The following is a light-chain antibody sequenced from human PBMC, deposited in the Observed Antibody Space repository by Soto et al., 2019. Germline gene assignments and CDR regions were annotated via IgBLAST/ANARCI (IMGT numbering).Light chain of an antibody. CDR2: GAS. CDR3: QQYGSSPWLT. CDR1: QSVSGSY. V-gene: IGKV3-20*01. Sequence: EIVLTQSPGTLSLSPGERATLSCRASQSVSGSYLAWYQQKPGQAPRLLIYGASSRATGIPDRFSGSGSGTDFTLTISRLEPEDFAVYYCQQYGSSPWLTFGGGTKVEIK. J-gene: IGKJ4*01.